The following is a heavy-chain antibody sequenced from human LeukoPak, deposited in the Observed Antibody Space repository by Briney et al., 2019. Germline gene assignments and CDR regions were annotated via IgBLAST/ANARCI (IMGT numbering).Heavy chain of an antibody. CDR3: ARCIRASILEWLLSFSGMDV. CDR2: ISFDGSNK. CDR1: GFTFSSYA. V-gene: IGHV3-30-3*01. J-gene: IGHJ6*02. Sequence: GRSLRLSCAASGFTFSSYAMHWGCQGPGKGLERVAVISFDGSNKYYADPVKGRLTISRDNSKNTLYLQMNSLRAEDTAAYYCARCIRASILEWLLSFSGMDVWGQGTTVTVSS. D-gene: IGHD3-3*01.